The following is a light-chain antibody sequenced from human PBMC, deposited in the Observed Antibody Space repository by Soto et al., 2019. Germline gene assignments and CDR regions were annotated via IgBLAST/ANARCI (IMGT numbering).Light chain of an antibody. V-gene: IGKV3-20*01. CDR3: QQYGSSPWT. J-gene: IGKJ1*01. CDR1: QSVSSNY. CDR2: DAS. Sequence: EIVLTQSPGTVSLSPGERATLSCRASQSVSSNYLAWYQQKPGQAPRLLIYDASNRATGIPDRFSGSGSGTDFTLTISRLEPEDFAVYYCQQYGSSPWTFGQGTKV.